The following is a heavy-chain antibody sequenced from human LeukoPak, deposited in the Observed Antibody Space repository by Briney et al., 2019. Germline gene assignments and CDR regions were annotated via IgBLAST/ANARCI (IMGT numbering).Heavy chain of an antibody. Sequence: PGGSLRLSCAASGFTFSSYGMHWVRQAPGKGLEWVALISLDGSNKDYAEPVKGRFTISRDSSKNTLYLQMNSLRAEDTAVYYCAKDGEVSWFGPESYWGQGTLVAVSS. D-gene: IGHD3-10*01. CDR3: AKDGEVSWFGPESY. V-gene: IGHV3-30*18. J-gene: IGHJ4*02. CDR2: ISLDGSNK. CDR1: GFTFSSYG.